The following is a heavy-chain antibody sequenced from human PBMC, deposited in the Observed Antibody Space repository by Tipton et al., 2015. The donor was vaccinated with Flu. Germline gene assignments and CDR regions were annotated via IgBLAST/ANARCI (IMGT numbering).Heavy chain of an antibody. CDR1: GGSISSYY. D-gene: IGHD1-26*01. CDR2: IYYSGST. CDR3: GRVRGSYSGDDFDI. J-gene: IGHJ3*02. Sequence: TLSLTCTVSGGSISSYYWSWIRQPPGKGLEWIGYIYYSGSTNYNPSLKSRVTISVDTSKNQFSLKLSSVTAADTAVYYCGRVRGSYSGDDFDIWGQGTMVTVSS. V-gene: IGHV4-59*01.